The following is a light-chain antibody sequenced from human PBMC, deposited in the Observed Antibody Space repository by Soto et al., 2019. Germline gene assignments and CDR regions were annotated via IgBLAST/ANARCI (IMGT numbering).Light chain of an antibody. Sequence: DIQMTQSPSSLSASVGDRVTITCRASQSISSYLNWYQQKPGKAPKLLIYAASSLQSGVPSRFSGSVSWTDFTLTISSLQPEDFATYYCQQSYSTPPYTCGQGTKLEIK. CDR3: QQSYSTPPYT. J-gene: IGKJ2*01. CDR2: AAS. CDR1: QSISSY. V-gene: IGKV1-39*01.